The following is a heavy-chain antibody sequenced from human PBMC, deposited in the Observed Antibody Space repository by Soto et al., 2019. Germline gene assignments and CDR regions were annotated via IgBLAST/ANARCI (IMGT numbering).Heavy chain of an antibody. Sequence: QVQLVESGGGVVQPGRSLRLSCAASGFTFSSYGMHWVRQAPGKGLEWVAVISHDGSNKYFADSVKGRFTITRDNSQNTLHLQLNRPRADDTAVYYCAKHRLAVAGYLHGMDVWGQGTTVTVSS. CDR3: AKHRLAVAGYLHGMDV. CDR1: GFTFSSYG. V-gene: IGHV3-30*18. CDR2: ISHDGSNK. J-gene: IGHJ6*02. D-gene: IGHD6-19*01.